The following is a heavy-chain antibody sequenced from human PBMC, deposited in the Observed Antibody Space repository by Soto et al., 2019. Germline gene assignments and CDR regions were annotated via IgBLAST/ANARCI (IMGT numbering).Heavy chain of an antibody. Sequence: GGSLRRSCVGSGFTFSTYSINCVRRAPGKVLELVSSISSRSDIYYADSVKGRFTIYRDNPKNSVSLKMNSLRAEDTAVYYCEREYPAWPLPYGSDVSAQGTTVTDSS. CDR2: ISSRSDI. V-gene: IGHV3-21*01. J-gene: IGHJ6*02. CDR3: EREYPAWPLPYGSDV. D-gene: IGHD4-17*01. CDR1: GFTFSTYS.